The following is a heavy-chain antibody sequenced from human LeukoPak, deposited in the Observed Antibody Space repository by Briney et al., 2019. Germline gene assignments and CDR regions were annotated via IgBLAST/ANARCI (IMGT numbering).Heavy chain of an antibody. V-gene: IGHV3-30*18. CDR3: ANPYSRDTAFDI. CDR1: GFTFSSYG. CDR2: ISYDGSNK. D-gene: IGHD6-13*01. J-gene: IGHJ3*02. Sequence: PGGSLRLFCAAPGFTFSSYGMLGVRQAPGKGREWVAVISYDGSNKYYADSVKGRFTISRDNSKNTLYLQMNSLRAEDTAVYYCANPYSRDTAFDIWGQGTMVTVSS.